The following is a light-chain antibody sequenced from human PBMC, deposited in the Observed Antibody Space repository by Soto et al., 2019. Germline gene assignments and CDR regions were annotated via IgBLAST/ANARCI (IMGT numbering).Light chain of an antibody. CDR2: AAS. CDR1: RNINTY. CDR3: QQSYSTPYT. Sequence: DIQMTQSPSSLSVSVGDRVTITCRASRNINTYLNWYQHKPGKAPQLLIYAASNLQSGVPTSFSGSGSGTDFTLTISSLQPEDFATYFCQQSYSTPYTFGQGTKVEIK. V-gene: IGKV1-39*01. J-gene: IGKJ2*01.